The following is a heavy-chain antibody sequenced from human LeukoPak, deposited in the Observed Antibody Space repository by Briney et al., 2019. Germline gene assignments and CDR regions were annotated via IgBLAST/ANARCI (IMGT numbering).Heavy chain of an antibody. Sequence: PSETLSLTCAVSGGSIASGGYSWSWIRQPPGKGLEWIGNIYHSGSTYYNPSLKSRVTISIDTSKNQFSLNLTSVTAADTAVYYCTRVRDGYNMDYFDYWGQGTLVTVSS. CDR3: TRVRDGYNMDYFDY. CDR2: IYHSGST. D-gene: IGHD5-24*01. V-gene: IGHV4-30-2*01. CDR1: GGSIASGGYS. J-gene: IGHJ4*02.